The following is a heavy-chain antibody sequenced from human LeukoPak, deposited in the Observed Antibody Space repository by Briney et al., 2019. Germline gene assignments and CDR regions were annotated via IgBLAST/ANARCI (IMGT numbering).Heavy chain of an antibody. CDR3: AKVLTAAGLDL. D-gene: IGHD6-25*01. J-gene: IGHJ5*02. V-gene: IGHV4/OR15-8*01. CDR1: GGSMSDSIT. CDR2: IHDDGRT. Sequence: RTSETLSLTCSVSGGSMSDSITWGWVRQPPGKGLEWLANIHDDGRTAPNPSLRSRLTISQDRSKNQFSLKVSSVIAADTAFYYCAKVLTAAGLDLWGQGILVTVSS.